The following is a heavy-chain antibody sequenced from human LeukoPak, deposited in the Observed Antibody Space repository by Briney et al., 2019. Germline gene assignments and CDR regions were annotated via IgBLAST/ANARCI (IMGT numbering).Heavy chain of an antibody. Sequence: PSETLSLTCAVSGYSISSGDYWGWIRQPPGKGLEWIGSVYYSGSTHYNPSLKSRVTISVDTSRNQFSLRLSSVTAADTAVYYCARNSTVTSPNTGYFDYWGQGALATVSS. CDR2: VYYSGST. V-gene: IGHV4-38-2*01. D-gene: IGHD4-17*01. CDR1: GYSISSGDY. J-gene: IGHJ4*02. CDR3: ARNSTVTSPNTGYFDY.